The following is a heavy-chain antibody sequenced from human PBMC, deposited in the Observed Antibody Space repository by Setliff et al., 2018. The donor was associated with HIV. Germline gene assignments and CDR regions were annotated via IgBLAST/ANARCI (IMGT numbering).Heavy chain of an antibody. D-gene: IGHD3-3*01. CDR1: GGSFSGYY. CDR2: INHSGST. J-gene: IGHJ3*02. CDR3: ARRSDFWSEGDAFDI. V-gene: IGHV4-34*01. Sequence: PSETLSLTCAVYGGSFSGYYWSWIRRPPGKGLEWIGEINHSGSTNYNPSLKSRVTISVDTSKNQFSLKLSSVTAADTAVYYCARRSDFWSEGDAFDIWGQGTMVTVSS.